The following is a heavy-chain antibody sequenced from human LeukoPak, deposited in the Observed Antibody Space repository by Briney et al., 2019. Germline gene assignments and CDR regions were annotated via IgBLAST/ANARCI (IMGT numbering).Heavy chain of an antibody. V-gene: IGHV3-11*01. Sequence: PGGSLRLSCAASGFTFSDSYMSWIRQAPGKGLDWVSYISSNAFAIYYADSVKGRFTISRDNAKNSLYLQMNSLRDEDTAVYYCARVLSPNAFDIWGQGTMVTVSS. D-gene: IGHD2/OR15-2a*01. J-gene: IGHJ3*02. CDR1: GFTFSDSY. CDR2: ISSNAFAI. CDR3: ARVLSPNAFDI.